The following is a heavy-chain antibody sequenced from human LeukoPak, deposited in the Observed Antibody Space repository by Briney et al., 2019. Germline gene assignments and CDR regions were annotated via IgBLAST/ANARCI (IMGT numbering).Heavy chain of an antibody. CDR3: AKASGTAVVTPDVDY. CDR1: GFTFTSYS. D-gene: IGHD4-23*01. CDR2: ISGSGGST. Sequence: GGSLRLSCAASGFTFTSYSMNWVRQAPGKGLEWVSAISGSGGSTYYADSVKGRFTISRDNSKNTLYLQMNSLRAEDTAVYHCAKASGTAVVTPDVDYWGQGTLVTVSS. J-gene: IGHJ4*02. V-gene: IGHV3-23*01.